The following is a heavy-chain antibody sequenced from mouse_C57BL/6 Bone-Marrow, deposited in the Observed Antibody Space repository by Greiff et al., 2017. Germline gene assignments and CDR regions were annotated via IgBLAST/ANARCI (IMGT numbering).Heavy chain of an antibody. D-gene: IGHD2-4*01. CDR3: ARGYDYDYAMDY. CDR1: GYSFTDYN. J-gene: IGHJ4*01. Sequence: VQLQQSGPELVKPGASVKISCKASGYSFTDYNMNWVKQSNGKSLEWIGVINPNYGTNSYNQKFKVKATLTVTQSSSTAYMQLNSLTSEDSAVYYCARGYDYDYAMDYWGQGTSVTVSS. V-gene: IGHV1-39*01. CDR2: INPNYGTN.